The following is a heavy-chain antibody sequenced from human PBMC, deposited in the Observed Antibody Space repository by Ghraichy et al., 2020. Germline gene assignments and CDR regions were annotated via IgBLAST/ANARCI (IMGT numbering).Heavy chain of an antibody. CDR1: RFTFGSFP. Sequence: GESLNISCTASRFTFGSFPMNWVRQAPGKGLEWVSAISGSGDSTYYADSVKGRFTVSRDNSKNTLYLQMNSLRAEDTAVYFCAKDLVGSGWFFGMDVWGQGTTVTVSS. CDR3: AKDLVGSGWFFGMDV. CDR2: ISGSGDST. J-gene: IGHJ6*02. V-gene: IGHV3-23*01. D-gene: IGHD6-19*01.